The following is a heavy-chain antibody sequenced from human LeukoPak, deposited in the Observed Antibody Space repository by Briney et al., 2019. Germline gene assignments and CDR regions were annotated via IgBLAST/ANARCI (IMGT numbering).Heavy chain of an antibody. D-gene: IGHD6-13*01. CDR2: IYPGDSDT. J-gene: IGHJ5*02. CDR1: GYSFTSYW. CDR3: ARQYSSSWYGWALGSPGGFDP. Sequence: GESLKISCKGSGYSFTSYWIGWVRQMPGKGLEWMGIIYPGDSDTRYSPSFQGQVTISADKSISTAYLQWSSLKASDTAMYYCARQYSSSWYGWALGSPGGFDPWGQGTLVTVSS. V-gene: IGHV5-51*01.